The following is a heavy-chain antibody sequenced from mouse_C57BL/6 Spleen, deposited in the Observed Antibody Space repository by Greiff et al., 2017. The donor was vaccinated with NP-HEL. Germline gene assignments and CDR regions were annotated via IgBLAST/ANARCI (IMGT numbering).Heavy chain of an antibody. J-gene: IGHJ2*01. V-gene: IGHV1-69*01. CDR2: IDPSDSYT. CDR1: GYTFTSYW. D-gene: IGHD1-1*01. CDR3: ARSTTVHYFDY. Sequence: VQLQQPGAELVMPGASVKLSCKASGYTFTSYWMHWVKQRPGQGLEWIGEIDPSDSYTNYNQKFKGKSTLTVDKSSSTAYMQLSSLTSEDSAVYYCARSTTVHYFDYWGQGTTLTVSS.